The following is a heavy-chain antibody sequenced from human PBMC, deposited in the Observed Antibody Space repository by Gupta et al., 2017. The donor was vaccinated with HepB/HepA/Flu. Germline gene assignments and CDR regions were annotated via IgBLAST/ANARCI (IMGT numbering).Heavy chain of an antibody. CDR1: GFNFSNYL. D-gene: IGHD3-22*01. CDR2: INSDGSGT. Sequence: EVQLVESGGDSVQPGGSLRLSCAASGFNFSNYLMHWVRQAPGKGLVWVSRINSDGSGTTYADSVKGRFTISRDNAKNTLYLQMNSLRAEDTAVYYCARVGRPGGYYFLEYWGQGTLVTVSS. CDR3: ARVGRPGGYYFLEY. V-gene: IGHV3-74*03. J-gene: IGHJ4*02.